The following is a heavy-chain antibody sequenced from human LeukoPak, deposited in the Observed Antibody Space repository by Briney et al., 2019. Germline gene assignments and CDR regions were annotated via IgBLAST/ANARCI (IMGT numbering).Heavy chain of an antibody. V-gene: IGHV3-21*01. D-gene: IGHD2-15*01. CDR2: ISSSSSYI. Sequence: GGSLRLXCAASGFTFSSYSMNWVRLAPGKGLEWVSSISSSSSYIYYADSVKGRFTISRDNAKNSLYLQMNSLRAEDTAVYYCARDPPLTPFDYWGQGTLVTVSS. J-gene: IGHJ4*02. CDR1: GFTFSSYS. CDR3: ARDPPLTPFDY.